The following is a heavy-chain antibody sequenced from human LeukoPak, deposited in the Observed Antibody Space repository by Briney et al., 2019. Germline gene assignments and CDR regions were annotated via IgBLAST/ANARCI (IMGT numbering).Heavy chain of an antibody. V-gene: IGHV3-23*01. D-gene: IGHD6-19*01. CDR1: GFKFNGYA. CDR3: TKDLMTGFSSGWYFAY. CDR2: TGGSDDNT. J-gene: IGHJ4*02. Sequence: GGSLRLSCEGSGFKFNGYAMSWVRQAPGKGLEWVAVTGGSDDNTHYADSVKGRFTSSRDNSESRLFLHMNSLRPDDSALYYCTKDLMTGFSSGWYFAYWGPGTLVTVSS.